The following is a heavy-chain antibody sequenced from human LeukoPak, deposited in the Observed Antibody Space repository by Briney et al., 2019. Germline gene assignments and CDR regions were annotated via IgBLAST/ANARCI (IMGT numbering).Heavy chain of an antibody. CDR1: GYTLTELS. Sequence: GASVKVSCKVSGYTLTELSMHWVRQAPGKGLEWMGGFDPEDGETIYAQKFQGRVTMTEDTSTDTAYMELRSLRSDDTAVYYCARGDWRCSGGVCYLTNRACDIWGQGTMVTVSS. V-gene: IGHV1-24*01. J-gene: IGHJ3*02. D-gene: IGHD2-8*02. CDR3: ARGDWRCSGGVCYLTNRACDI. CDR2: FDPEDGET.